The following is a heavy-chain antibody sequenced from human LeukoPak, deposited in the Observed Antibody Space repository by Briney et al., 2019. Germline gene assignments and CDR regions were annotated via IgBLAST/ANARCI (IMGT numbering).Heavy chain of an antibody. CDR1: GFTVSSNS. CDR2: IKEDGSEK. J-gene: IGHJ4*02. V-gene: IGHV3-7*01. D-gene: IGHD3-10*01. CDR3: ARRGVDGASDY. Sequence: GGSLRLSCTVSGFTVSSNSMTWVRQAPGKGLEWVANIKEDGSEKDYVDSVKGRFTISKDNAKNSLDLQMNSLRAEDTAVYYCARRGVDGASDYWGQGTLVTVSS.